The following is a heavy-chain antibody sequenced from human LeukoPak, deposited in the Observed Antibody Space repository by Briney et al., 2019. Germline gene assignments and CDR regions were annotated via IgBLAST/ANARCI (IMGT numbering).Heavy chain of an antibody. V-gene: IGHV3-9*01. Sequence: GESLRLSCAASGFNFDDYAMHWVRQAPGKGLEWVSGISWKSGSIGYADSVKGRFTISRDNAKNSLYLQMNSLRAEDTALYYCAEDSSAYYYASGRPDYWGQGTLVAVSS. D-gene: IGHD3-10*01. CDR2: ISWKSGSI. CDR3: AEDSSAYYYASGRPDY. J-gene: IGHJ4*02. CDR1: GFNFDDYA.